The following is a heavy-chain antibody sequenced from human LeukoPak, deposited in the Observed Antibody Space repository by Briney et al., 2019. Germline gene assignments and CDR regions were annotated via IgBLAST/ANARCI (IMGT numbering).Heavy chain of an antibody. CDR2: IRQDGGEK. Sequence: GGSLRLFCAASEFSFSSYWMSWVRQAPGKGLEWVANIRQDGGEKYYLDSVKGRFTVSRDNAKNSLYLQMNSLRAEDTAVYYCARLGARQILEYWGQGTLVTVSS. V-gene: IGHV3-7*01. CDR1: EFSFSSYW. CDR3: ARLGARQILEY. J-gene: IGHJ4*02. D-gene: IGHD4-17*01.